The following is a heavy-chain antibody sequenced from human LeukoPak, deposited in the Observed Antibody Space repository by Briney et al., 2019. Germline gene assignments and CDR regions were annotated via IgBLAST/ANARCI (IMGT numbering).Heavy chain of an antibody. CDR2: IRYDGSSK. CDR3: ARAYSNHDAFDI. J-gene: IGHJ3*02. CDR1: GFTFSGYG. Sequence: PGGSLRLSCAASGFTFSGYGMHWVRQAPGKGLEWVAFIRYDGSSKYYADSVKGRFTISRDNSKNTLYLQMNSLRTEDTAVYYCARAYSNHDAFDIWGQGTMVTVSS. V-gene: IGHV3-30*02. D-gene: IGHD4-11*01.